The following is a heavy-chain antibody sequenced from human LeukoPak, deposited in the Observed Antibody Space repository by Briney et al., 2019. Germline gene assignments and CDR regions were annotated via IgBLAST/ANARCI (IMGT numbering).Heavy chain of an antibody. J-gene: IGHJ4*02. CDR2: IYYSGST. Sequence: SSETLSLTCTVSGGSISSYYWSWIRQPPRKGLEWIGYIYYSGSTNYNPSLKSRVTISGDTSKNQLSLKLSSVTAADTAAYYCARAPPYAPFDDGGQGSLVTVPS. CDR3: ARAPPYAPFDD. CDR1: GGSISSYY. D-gene: IGHD4-17*01. V-gene: IGHV4-59*01.